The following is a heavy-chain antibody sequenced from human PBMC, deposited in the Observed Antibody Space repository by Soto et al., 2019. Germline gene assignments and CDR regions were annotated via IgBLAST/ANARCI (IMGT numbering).Heavy chain of an antibody. CDR2: IVVGSGNT. CDR1: GFTFTSSA. J-gene: IGHJ6*02. CDR3: AADPNRGAAADTYYYYGMDV. V-gene: IGHV1-58*01. Sequence: QMQLVQSGPEVKKPGTSVKVSCKASGFTFTSSAVQWVRQARGQRLEGIGWIVVGSGNTNYAQKFQERVTITRDMSTSTAYMELSSLRSEDTAVYYCAADPNRGAAADTYYYYGMDVWGQGTTVTVSS. D-gene: IGHD6-13*01.